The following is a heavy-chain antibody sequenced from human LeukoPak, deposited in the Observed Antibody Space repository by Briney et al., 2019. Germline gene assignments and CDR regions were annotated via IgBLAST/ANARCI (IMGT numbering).Heavy chain of an antibody. Sequence: SETLSLTCTVSGGSISSYYWSWIRQPPGKGLEWIGYIYYSGSTNYNPSLKSRVTISADTSKNQFSLKLSSVTAADTAVYYCARLSTSWYNWFDPWGQGTLVTVSS. CDR2: IYYSGST. CDR3: ARLSTSWYNWFDP. J-gene: IGHJ5*02. V-gene: IGHV4-59*01. CDR1: GGSISSYY. D-gene: IGHD2-2*01.